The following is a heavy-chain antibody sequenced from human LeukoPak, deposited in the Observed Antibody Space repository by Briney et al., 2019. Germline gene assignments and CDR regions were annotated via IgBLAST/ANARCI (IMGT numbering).Heavy chain of an antibody. Sequence: GGSLRLSCAASGFTFSSYEMNWVRQAPGKGLEWVSYISSSGSTIYYADSVKGRFTISRDNAKNSLYLQMNSLRAEDTAVYYCAKPRCSSTSCSLGYFDYWGQGALVTVSS. CDR1: GFTFSSYE. CDR2: ISSSGSTI. D-gene: IGHD2-2*01. CDR3: AKPRCSSTSCSLGYFDY. J-gene: IGHJ4*02. V-gene: IGHV3-48*03.